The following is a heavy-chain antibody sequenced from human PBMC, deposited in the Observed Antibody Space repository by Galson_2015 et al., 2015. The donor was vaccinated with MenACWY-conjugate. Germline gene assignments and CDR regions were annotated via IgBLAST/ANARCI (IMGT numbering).Heavy chain of an antibody. CDR3: TTARVAGPTGYFYGMDV. J-gene: IGHJ6*02. CDR2: IKSNVDGGTT. V-gene: IGHV3-15*01. CDR1: GFTFSNAW. Sequence: SLRLSCVASGFTFSNAWMTWGRQAPGKGLEWVGRIKSNVDGGTTDHVAPVKGRFTISRDDSKNTLYLQMNSLKTEDTAVYYCTTARVAGPTGYFYGMDVWGQGTTVTVSS. D-gene: IGHD2-15*01.